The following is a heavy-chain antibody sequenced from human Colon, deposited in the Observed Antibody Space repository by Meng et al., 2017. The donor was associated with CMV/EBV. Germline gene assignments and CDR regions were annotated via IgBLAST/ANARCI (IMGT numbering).Heavy chain of an antibody. V-gene: IGHV3-72*01. CDR2: SRDKANTYTT. J-gene: IGHJ4*02. Sequence: ASEFNCSDNYIDWGRQAPGKGLEWVGRSRDKANTYTTEYAASVKGRFSLSRDESKKSLFLQMDSLKTEDTAVYYCVRGGELNRFDYWGQGTLVTVSS. D-gene: IGHD1-26*01. CDR1: EFNCSDNY. CDR3: VRGGELNRFDY.